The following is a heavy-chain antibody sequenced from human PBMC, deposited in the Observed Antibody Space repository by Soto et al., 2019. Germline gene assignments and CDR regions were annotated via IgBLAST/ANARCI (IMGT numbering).Heavy chain of an antibody. D-gene: IGHD6-13*01. CDR2: INPNSGGT. CDR1: GYTFTGYY. Sequence: ASVKVSCKASGYTFTGYYMHWVRQAPGQGLEWMGWINPNSGGTNYAQKFQGRVTMTRDTSISTAYMELSRLRSDDTAVYYCAKSKVYSRTYPFDDWGPGTLVTGSS. CDR3: AKSKVYSRTYPFDD. V-gene: IGHV1-2*02. J-gene: IGHJ4*02.